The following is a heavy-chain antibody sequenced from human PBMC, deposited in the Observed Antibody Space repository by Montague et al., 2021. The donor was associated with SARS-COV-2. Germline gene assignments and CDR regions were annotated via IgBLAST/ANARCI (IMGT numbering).Heavy chain of an antibody. V-gene: IGHV4-61*01. CDR2: IYYSGST. CDR3: AREAQLECFDY. CDR1: GGSVSSGNYY. Sequence: SETLSLTCTVSGGSVSSGNYYWNWLRQPPGKGLEWIGYIYYSGSTNYNPSLKSRVTISVDTSKNQFSLKLSSVTAADTAVYYRAREAQLECFDYWGRGTLVTVSS. D-gene: IGHD6-6*01. J-gene: IGHJ4*02.